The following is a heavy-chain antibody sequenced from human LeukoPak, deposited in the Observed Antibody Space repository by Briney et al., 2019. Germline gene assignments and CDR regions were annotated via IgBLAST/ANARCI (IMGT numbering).Heavy chain of an antibody. CDR2: ISGSGLNT. J-gene: IGHJ3*02. Sequence: GGSLRLSCAASGFTLSSYAMTWVRQAPGKGLEWVSGISGSGLNTYYADSVKGRFTISRDNTKNTLYLQMNSLRADDTAVYYCARDVGFIVGATPGAFDIWGQGTMVTVSS. D-gene: IGHD1-26*01. CDR3: ARDVGFIVGATPGAFDI. V-gene: IGHV3-23*01. CDR1: GFTLSSYA.